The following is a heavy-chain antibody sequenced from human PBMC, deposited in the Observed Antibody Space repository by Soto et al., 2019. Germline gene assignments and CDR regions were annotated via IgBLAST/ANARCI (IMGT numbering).Heavy chain of an antibody. CDR2: ISSSSSTI. Sequence: GGSLRLSCAASGFTSSSYSMNWVRQAPGKGLEWVSYISSSSSTIYYADSVKGRFTISRDNAKNSLYLQMNSLRAEDTAVYYCAGLLYSNYWFDPWGQGTLVTVSS. V-gene: IGHV3-48*01. J-gene: IGHJ5*02. D-gene: IGHD4-4*01. CDR1: GFTSSSYS. CDR3: AGLLYSNYWFDP.